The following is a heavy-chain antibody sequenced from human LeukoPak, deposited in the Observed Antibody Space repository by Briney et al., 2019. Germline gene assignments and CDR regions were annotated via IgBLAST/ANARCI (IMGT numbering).Heavy chain of an antibody. J-gene: IGHJ6*03. CDR2: VYYSGST. CDR3: ARDGTITDYYYYYMDV. D-gene: IGHD1-26*01. Sequence: SETLSLTCTVSGGSISNYYWSWIRQPPGKGLEWIGYVYYSGSTNYNPSLRSRVTMSVDTSKNQFSLKLSSVTAADAAVYYCARDGTITDYYYYYMDVWGKGTTVTVSS. V-gene: IGHV4-59*01. CDR1: GGSISNYY.